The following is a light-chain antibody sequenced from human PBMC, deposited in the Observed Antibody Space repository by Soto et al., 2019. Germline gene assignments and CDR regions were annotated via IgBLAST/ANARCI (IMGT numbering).Light chain of an antibody. CDR3: SSFTSSTTYV. CDR2: EVT. J-gene: IGLJ1*01. V-gene: IGLV2-18*02. Sequence: QSALTQPPSVSGSPGQSVTISCTGTSDDVGKYNRVSWYQQPPGTAPKLMIYEVTNRPSGVPDRFSGSKSGNTASLTISGLQAEDEADYYCSSFTSSTTYVFGTGTKLTVL. CDR1: SDDVGKYNR.